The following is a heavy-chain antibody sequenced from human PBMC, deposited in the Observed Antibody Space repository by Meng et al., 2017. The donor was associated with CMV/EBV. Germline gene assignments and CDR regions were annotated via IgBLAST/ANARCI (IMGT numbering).Heavy chain of an antibody. Sequence: CTVSGGYISSGGYYWSWIRQHPGKGLEWIGYIYYSGSTYYNPSLKSRVTISVDTSKNQFSLKLSSVTAADTAVYYCARDGRYSYGLDYWGQGTLVTVSS. CDR2: IYYSGST. CDR1: GGYISSGGYY. J-gene: IGHJ4*02. CDR3: ARDGRYSYGLDY. V-gene: IGHV4-31*03. D-gene: IGHD5-18*01.